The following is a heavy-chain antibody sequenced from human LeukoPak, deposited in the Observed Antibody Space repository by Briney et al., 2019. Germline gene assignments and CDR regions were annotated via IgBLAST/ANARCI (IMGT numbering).Heavy chain of an antibody. J-gene: IGHJ4*02. D-gene: IGHD4-11*01. CDR3: AGDYRGSLDY. CDR2: INHSGST. CDR1: GGSFSGYY. V-gene: IGHV4-34*01. Sequence: SETLSLTCAVYGGSFSGYYWSWIRQPPGKGLEWIGEINHSGSTNSNPSLKSRVTISVDTSKNQFSLKLSSVTAADTAVYYCAGDYRGSLDYWGQGTLVTVSS.